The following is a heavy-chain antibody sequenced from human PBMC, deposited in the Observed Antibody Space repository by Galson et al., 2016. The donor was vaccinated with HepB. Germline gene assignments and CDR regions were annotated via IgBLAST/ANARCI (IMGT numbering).Heavy chain of an antibody. Sequence: TLSLTCSVPGGSISSGGYYWSRIRQHPGKGLEWIGYIFYSGSSYYNPSLKSRVTISVDTPKNQFSLKLSSVTAADTAVYHCTSGLVRGVISFWGQGFLVSVSS. J-gene: IGHJ4*02. CDR2: IFYSGSS. V-gene: IGHV4-31*03. D-gene: IGHD3-10*01. CDR3: TSGLVRGVISF. CDR1: GGSISSGGYY.